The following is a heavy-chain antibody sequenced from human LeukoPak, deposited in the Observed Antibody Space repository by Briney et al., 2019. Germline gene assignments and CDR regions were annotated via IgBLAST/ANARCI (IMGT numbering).Heavy chain of an antibody. Sequence: GGSLRLSCAASGFTFSGHNMNWVRQAPGKGLEWISFVSISSGTIYYADSVKGRFTISRDNAKNSLYLQMNSLRAEDTAVYYCARDPRGGYFDYWGQGTLVTVSS. CDR2: VSISSGTI. CDR1: GFTFSGHN. D-gene: IGHD2-15*01. V-gene: IGHV3-48*04. CDR3: ARDPRGGYFDY. J-gene: IGHJ4*02.